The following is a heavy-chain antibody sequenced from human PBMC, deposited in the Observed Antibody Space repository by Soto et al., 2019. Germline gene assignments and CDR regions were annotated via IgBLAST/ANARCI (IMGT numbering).Heavy chain of an antibody. J-gene: IGHJ4*02. D-gene: IGHD1-1*01. V-gene: IGHV1-8*01. CDR1: GYTFTSYD. Sequence: ASVKVSCKASGYTFTSYDIYWVRQATGQGLEWMGWMNPNTGNSGYAQKFQGRVTMTSDTSISTAHMELSSPRSEDTAVYYCARRAETNGWNGFGADKYYFDFWGQGTPVTVSS. CDR3: ARRAETNGWNGFGADKYYFDF. CDR2: MNPNTGNS.